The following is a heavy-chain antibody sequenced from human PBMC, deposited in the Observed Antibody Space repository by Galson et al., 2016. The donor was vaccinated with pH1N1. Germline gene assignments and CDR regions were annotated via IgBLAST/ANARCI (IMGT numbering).Heavy chain of an antibody. V-gene: IGHV3-23*01. J-gene: IGHJ4*02. CDR2: FSGSTA. CDR3: TRDAWGWLFDS. D-gene: IGHD3-16*01. CDR1: GFTFSNYA. Sequence: SLRLSCAASGFTFSNYAMSWVRQAPGKGLEWVSGFSGSTALYADSVKDRFTISRDNLQNTFYLQMNSLRAEDTATYYCTRDAWGWLFDSWGQGTLVTVSS.